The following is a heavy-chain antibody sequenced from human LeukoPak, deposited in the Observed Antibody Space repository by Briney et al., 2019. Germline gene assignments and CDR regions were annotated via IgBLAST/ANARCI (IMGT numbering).Heavy chain of an antibody. J-gene: IGHJ5*02. CDR1: GFTFSSCW. V-gene: IGHV3-74*01. Sequence: GGSLRLSCAASGFTFSSCWMHWVRQAPGKGLVWVSRINSDGSSTSYADSVKGRFTISRDNAKNTLYLQMNSLRAEDTAVYYCARVAARLNWFDPWGQGTLVTVSS. CDR3: ARVAARLNWFDP. CDR2: INSDGSST. D-gene: IGHD6-6*01.